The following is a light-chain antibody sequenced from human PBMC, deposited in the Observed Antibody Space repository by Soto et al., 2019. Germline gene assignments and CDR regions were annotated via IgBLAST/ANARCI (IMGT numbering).Light chain of an antibody. CDR3: QQYHGWPPCT. Sequence: EIVMTQSPAPLSVSPGERATLSCRSSQSVSSNLAWYQQKPGQAPRLLIYDASTRATGIPARFSGSGSGTEFSPPITSLQSEDFAVYSCQQYHGWPPCTLGQGTKVDIK. J-gene: IGKJ1*01. V-gene: IGKV3-15*01. CDR1: QSVSSN. CDR2: DAS.